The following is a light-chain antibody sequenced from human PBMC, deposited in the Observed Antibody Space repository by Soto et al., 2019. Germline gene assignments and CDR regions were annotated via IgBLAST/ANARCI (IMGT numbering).Light chain of an antibody. CDR2: DAT. CDR3: HQFGSSPLT. V-gene: IGKV3-20*01. J-gene: IGKJ4*01. Sequence: EIVVTQSPGTLSLSPGERATPSCRASQSIATTYLAWYQQKPGQAPRLLIYDATNRATGIPDRFSGSGSGTDFTLTISRLEPEDSAVYYCHQFGSSPLTFGGGTKVDIK. CDR1: QSIATTY.